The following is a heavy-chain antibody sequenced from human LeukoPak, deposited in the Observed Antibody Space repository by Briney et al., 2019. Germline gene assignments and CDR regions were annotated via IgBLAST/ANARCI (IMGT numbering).Heavy chain of an antibody. CDR2: FDPEDGET. V-gene: IGHV1-24*01. J-gene: IGHJ4*02. D-gene: IGHD3-22*01. Sequence: ASVKVSCKVSGYTLTELSMHWVRQAPGKGLEWMGGFDPEDGETIYAQKFQGRVTMTEDTSTDTAYMELSSLRSEDTAVYYCAKEVHYYDSSDYFPLGYWGQGTLITVSS. CDR1: GYTLTELS. CDR3: AKEVHYYDSSDYFPLGY.